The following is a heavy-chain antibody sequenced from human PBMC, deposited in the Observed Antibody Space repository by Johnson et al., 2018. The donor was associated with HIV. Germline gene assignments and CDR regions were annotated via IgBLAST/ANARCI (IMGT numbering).Heavy chain of an antibody. CDR2: IRYEGSYK. V-gene: IGHV3-30*02. J-gene: IGHJ3*02. D-gene: IGHD2-21*01. CDR1: GFTFNNYD. Sequence: QVQLVESGGGVVQPGGSLRLSCAASGFTFNNYDMHWVRQAPGKGLEWVAFIRYEGSYKYYADSVKGRFTISRDNSKNTLYLQMNSLRAEDTAVYYCAKERMGLAYCGGDCWEDAFDIWGQGTMVTVSS. CDR3: AKERMGLAYCGGDCWEDAFDI.